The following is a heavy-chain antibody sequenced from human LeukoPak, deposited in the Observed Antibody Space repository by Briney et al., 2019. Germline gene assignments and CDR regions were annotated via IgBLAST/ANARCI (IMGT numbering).Heavy chain of an antibody. V-gene: IGHV4-30-4*08. CDR2: IYHSGST. Sequence: PSQTLSLTCTVSGGSISSGDYYWSWIRQPPGKGLEWIGYIYHSGSTYYNPSLKSRVTISVDTSKNQFSLKLSSVTAADTAVYYCARQPSYDFWSGSFLDYWGQGTLVTVSS. CDR1: GGSISSGDYY. J-gene: IGHJ4*02. D-gene: IGHD3-3*01. CDR3: ARQPSYDFWSGSFLDY.